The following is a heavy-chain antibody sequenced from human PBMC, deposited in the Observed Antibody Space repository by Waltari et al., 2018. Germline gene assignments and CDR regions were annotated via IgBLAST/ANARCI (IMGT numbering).Heavy chain of an antibody. D-gene: IGHD2-21*02. CDR3: ARNSHDYGGNSGLDY. CDR1: GYSFTSYW. Sequence: EVQLVQSGAEVKKPGESLKISCKGAGYSFTSYWIGWACQLPGKGLEWMGIIDPGDSDTRYSPSFQGQVTVSADKSSSTSYLQWSSLKASDTAMYYCARNSHDYGGNSGLDYWGQGTLVTVSS. V-gene: IGHV5-51*03. CDR2: IDPGDSDT. J-gene: IGHJ4*02.